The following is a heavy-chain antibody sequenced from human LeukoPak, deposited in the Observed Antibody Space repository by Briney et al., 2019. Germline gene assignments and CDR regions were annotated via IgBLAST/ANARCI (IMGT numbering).Heavy chain of an antibody. D-gene: IGHD1-26*01. V-gene: IGHV3-23*01. J-gene: IGHJ1*01. CDR2: ISGSGVTT. CDR1: GFTFNRFG. CDR3: AKKVVVGATSPYSDFQD. Sequence: GGSLRLSCATSGFTFNRFGMHWVRQAPGKGLEWVSAISGSGVTTHYAGSVKGRFSISRDNSKNTLYLQMNSLRAEDTALYYCAKKVVVGATSPYSDFQDWGQGTLVTVSS.